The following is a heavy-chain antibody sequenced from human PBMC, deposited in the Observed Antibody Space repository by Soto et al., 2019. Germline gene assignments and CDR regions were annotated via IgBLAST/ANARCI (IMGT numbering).Heavy chain of an antibody. CDR1: GGSISSYY. CDR2: IYYSGST. Sequence: QVQLQESGLGLVKPSETLSLTCTVSGGSISSYYCSWLRQPPGKGLEWIGYIYYSGSTNYSPSLKSRVTISVDTSKNQFSLKLSSVTAADTAVYYCARHSVAGARTDYFKYWVQGALVTVSS. CDR3: ARHSVAGARTDYFKY. V-gene: IGHV4-59*08. J-gene: IGHJ4*02. D-gene: IGHD6-19*01.